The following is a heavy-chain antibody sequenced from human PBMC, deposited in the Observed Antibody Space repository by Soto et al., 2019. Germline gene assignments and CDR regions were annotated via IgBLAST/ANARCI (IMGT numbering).Heavy chain of an antibody. J-gene: IGHJ4*02. Sequence: PGGSLRLSCAAPGFTFTSYAMSWVRQAPGKGLEWVSAISGSGGSTYYADSVKGRFTISRDNSKNTLSLQMNSLRAEDTAVYYCAKDGNTPICSGGSCYPGYWGQGTLVTVSS. CDR3: AKDGNTPICSGGSCYPGY. CDR1: GFTFTSYA. V-gene: IGHV3-23*01. D-gene: IGHD2-15*01. CDR2: ISGSGGST.